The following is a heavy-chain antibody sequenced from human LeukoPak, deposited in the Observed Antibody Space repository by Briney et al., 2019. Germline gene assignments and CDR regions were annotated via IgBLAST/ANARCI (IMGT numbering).Heavy chain of an antibody. CDR1: GFTVRTSY. J-gene: IGHJ4*02. CDR3: ARDLSEKYAFDY. D-gene: IGHD2-8*01. Sequence: GGSLRLSCAASGFTVRTSYMSWVRHAPGKGLEWVSVIYSGGATHYADSVKGRFTISRDTPKNTVFLQMNSLRFGDTALYYCARDLSEKYAFDYWGQGTLVTVSS. CDR2: IYSGGAT. V-gene: IGHV3-66*02.